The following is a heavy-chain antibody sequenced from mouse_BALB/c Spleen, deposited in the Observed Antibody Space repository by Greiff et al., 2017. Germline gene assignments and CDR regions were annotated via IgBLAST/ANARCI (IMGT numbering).Heavy chain of an antibody. CDR3: ARAGYGNWFAY. CDR1: GFTFTDYY. J-gene: IGHJ3*01. Sequence: EVMLVESGGGLVQPGGSLRLSCATSGFTFTDYYMSWVRQPPGKALEWLGFIRNKANGYTTEYSASVKGRFTISRDNSQSILYLQMNTLRAEDSATYYCARAGYGNWFAYWGQGTLVTVSA. CDR2: IRNKANGYTT. D-gene: IGHD2-1*01. V-gene: IGHV7-3*02.